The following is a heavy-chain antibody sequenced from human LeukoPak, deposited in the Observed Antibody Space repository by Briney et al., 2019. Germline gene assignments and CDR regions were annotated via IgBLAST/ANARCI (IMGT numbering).Heavy chain of an antibody. CDR2: ISYDGSNK. Sequence: PGRSLRPSCAASGFTFSSYGMHWVRQAPGKGLEWVAVISYDGSNKYYADSVKGRFTISRDNSKNTLYLQMNSLRAEDTAVYYCAKDGFPFDIWGQGTMVTVSS. J-gene: IGHJ3*02. CDR3: AKDGFPFDI. V-gene: IGHV3-30*18. CDR1: GFTFSSYG. D-gene: IGHD3-10*01.